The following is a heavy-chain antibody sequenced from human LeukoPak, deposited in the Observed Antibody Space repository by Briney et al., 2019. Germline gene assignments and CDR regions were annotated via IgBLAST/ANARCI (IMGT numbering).Heavy chain of an antibody. CDR1: GYTFTGYY. Sequence: ASVKVSCKAPGYTFTGYYMHWVRQAPGQGLEWMGWINPNSGGTNYAQKFQGRVTMTRDTSISTAYMELSRLRSDDTAVYYCARPIYYYYYGMDVWGQGTTVTVSS. J-gene: IGHJ6*02. CDR2: INPNSGGT. V-gene: IGHV1-2*02. CDR3: ARPIYYYYYGMDV.